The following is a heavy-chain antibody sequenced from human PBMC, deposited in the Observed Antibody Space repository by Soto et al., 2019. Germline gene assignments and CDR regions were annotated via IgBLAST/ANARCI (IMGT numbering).Heavy chain of an antibody. Sequence: ASVNVSCKASGYTFTSYYMHWVRQAPGQGLEWMGIINPSGGSTSYAQKFQGRVTMTRDTSTSTVYMELSSLRSEDTAVYYCARSPHLIVVVPAANDIFAFDIWGQGTMVTVSS. J-gene: IGHJ3*02. V-gene: IGHV1-46*03. CDR3: ARSPHLIVVVPAANDIFAFDI. CDR2: INPSGGST. CDR1: GYTFTSYY. D-gene: IGHD2-2*01.